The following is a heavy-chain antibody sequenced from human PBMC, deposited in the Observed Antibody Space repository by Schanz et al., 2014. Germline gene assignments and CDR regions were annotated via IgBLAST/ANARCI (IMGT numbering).Heavy chain of an antibody. D-gene: IGHD3-10*01. Sequence: EVHLLDSGGGLVQPGGSLRLSCTASGFTLSSYGMNWLRQAPGKGLEWVSVIGVDGTTTYYADSVKGRFTISRDNSKNTLYLQMNSLRPEDTAVYYCAKYRGYYRVSGSYRELEYWGQGTLVTVSS. CDR3: AKYRGYYRVSGSYRELEY. V-gene: IGHV3-23*01. J-gene: IGHJ4*02. CDR2: IGVDGTTT. CDR1: GFTLSSYG.